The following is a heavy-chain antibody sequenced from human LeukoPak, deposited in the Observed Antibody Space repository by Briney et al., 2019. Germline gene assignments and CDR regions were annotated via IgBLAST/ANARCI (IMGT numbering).Heavy chain of an antibody. CDR3: ARKEYNWNDLDY. Sequence: SETLSLTCAVYGGSFSGYYWSWIRQPPGKGLEWIGEINHSGSTNYNPSLKSRVTISVDTSKNQFSLKLSSVTAADTAVYYCARKEYNWNDLDYWGQGTLVTVSS. V-gene: IGHV4-34*01. CDR2: INHSGST. CDR1: GGSFSGYY. J-gene: IGHJ4*02. D-gene: IGHD1-20*01.